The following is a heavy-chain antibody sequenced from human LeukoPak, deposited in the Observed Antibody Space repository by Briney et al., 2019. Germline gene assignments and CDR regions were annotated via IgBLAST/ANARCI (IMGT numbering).Heavy chain of an antibody. D-gene: IGHD1-1*01. J-gene: IGHJ4*02. CDR1: GGSISSYD. CDR2: IYISGST. V-gene: IGHV4-4*07. Sequence: SQTLSLTWTVSGGSISSYDCGWIRQPAGKGLEWIGRIYISGSTNYNPSLNSRLTMSVDTSTNYFSLKLMSATAADTAVYYCARDRGTWNDYGFDYWGQGTLVTVSS. CDR3: ARDRGTWNDYGFDY.